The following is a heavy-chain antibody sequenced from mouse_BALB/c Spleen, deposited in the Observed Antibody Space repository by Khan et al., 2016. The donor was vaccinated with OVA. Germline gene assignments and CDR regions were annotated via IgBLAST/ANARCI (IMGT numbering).Heavy chain of an antibody. CDR2: IDPFSGGT. CDR3: TREGCVAWFTY. Sequence: EVQLLESGPELMKPGASVKISCKASGYSFTSYYIHWVMQSHGKSLEWIGYIDPFSGGTTYNQKFKGKATLTVDKSSSTAYKHLSNLTSEDSAGSYCTREGCVAWFTYWGQGTLVTVSA. CDR1: GYSFTSYY. J-gene: IGHJ3*01. V-gene: IGHV1S135*01.